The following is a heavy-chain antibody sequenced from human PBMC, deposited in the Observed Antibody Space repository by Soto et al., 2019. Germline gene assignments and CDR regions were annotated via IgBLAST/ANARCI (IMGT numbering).Heavy chain of an antibody. V-gene: IGHV3-23*01. CDR3: AKDRTSVSTSDCKNFDP. J-gene: IGHJ5*02. D-gene: IGHD2-2*01. CDR2: ISGSGGST. CDR1: GFTFSSYA. Sequence: GGSLRLSCAASGFTFSSYAMSWVRQAPGKGLEWVSAISGSGGSTYYADSVKGRFTISRDNSKNTLYLQMNSLRAEDTAVYYCAKDRTSVSTSDCKNFDPWGRGTLVTVSS.